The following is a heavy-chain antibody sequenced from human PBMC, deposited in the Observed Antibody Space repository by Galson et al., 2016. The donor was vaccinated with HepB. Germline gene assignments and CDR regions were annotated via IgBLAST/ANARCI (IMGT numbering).Heavy chain of an antibody. CDR3: ACCSAGSCYHGAYYYYGMDV. V-gene: IGHV1-18*01. CDR2: IGTYNRNT. CDR1: GFTFTSHG. D-gene: IGHD2-15*01. Sequence: VKVSCKASGFTFTSHGISWVRQAPGQGLEWMGWIGTYNRNTTYAQKFQGRVTMTTDTSSSTAYMELRSLRSDDTAMYYCACCSAGSCYHGAYYYYGMDVWGQGTTVTVSS. J-gene: IGHJ6*02.